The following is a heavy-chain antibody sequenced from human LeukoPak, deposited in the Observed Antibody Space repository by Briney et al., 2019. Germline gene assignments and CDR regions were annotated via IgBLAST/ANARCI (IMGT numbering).Heavy chain of an antibody. V-gene: IGHV3-30*18. D-gene: IGHD6-13*01. CDR1: GFTFSSYG. CDR2: ISFDGTNK. J-gene: IGHJ6*02. CDR3: AKSKIAAVGKDYSYAMDA. Sequence: GGSLRLSCAASGFTFSSYGMHWVRQAPGKGLEWVTVISFDGTNKYYADSVKGRFSISRDNSKNTLYLQMHSLRGEDTAVYYCAKSKIAAVGKDYSYAMDAWGQRTTVTVSS.